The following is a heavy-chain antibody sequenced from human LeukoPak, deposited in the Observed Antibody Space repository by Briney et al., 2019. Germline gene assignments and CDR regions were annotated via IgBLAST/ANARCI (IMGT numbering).Heavy chain of an antibody. CDR1: GGSISSGSYY. D-gene: IGHD6-13*01. V-gene: IGHV4-61*02. CDR2: IYTSWST. Sequence: SETLSLTCTVSGGSISSGSYYWSWIRQPAGKGLEWIGRIYTSWSTNYNPSLKSRVSISIDTSKNQFPLKLSSVTAADTAVYYCARGVGSSSRVRYSYMDVWGKGTTVTVSS. CDR3: ARGVGSSSRVRYSYMDV. J-gene: IGHJ6*03.